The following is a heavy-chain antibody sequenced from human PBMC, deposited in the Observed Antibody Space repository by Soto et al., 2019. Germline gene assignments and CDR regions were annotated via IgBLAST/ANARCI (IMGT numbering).Heavy chain of an antibody. Sequence: LSLTCTVSGGSISGSPYHWGWIRQPPGKGLEWIGSIDDSGKVYYNPSLTGRATLLVDTSKNRFSLNLNSVTAADTAVYYCAIPPPIEVAGPDYWGQGTLVTVSS. D-gene: IGHD6-19*01. CDR3: AIPPPIEVAGPDY. J-gene: IGHJ4*02. V-gene: IGHV4-39*02. CDR1: GGSISGSPYH. CDR2: IDDSGKV.